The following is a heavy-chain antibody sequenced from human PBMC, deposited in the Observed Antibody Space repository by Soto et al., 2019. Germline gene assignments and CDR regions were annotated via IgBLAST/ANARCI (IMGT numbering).Heavy chain of an antibody. V-gene: IGHV3-30*18. J-gene: IGHJ4*02. CDR1: GFTFSSYG. CDR3: AKGDFDY. Sequence: VQLVESGGGLVQPGRSLRLSCAASGFTFSSYGMHWVRQAPGKGLEWVAVISYDGSNKYYADSVKGRFTISRDNSKNTLYLQMNSLRAEDTAVYYCAKGDFDYWGQGTLVTVSS. D-gene: IGHD3-16*01. CDR2: ISYDGSNK.